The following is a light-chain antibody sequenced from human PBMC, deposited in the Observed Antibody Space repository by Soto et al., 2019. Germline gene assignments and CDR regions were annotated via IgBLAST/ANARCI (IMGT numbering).Light chain of an antibody. CDR3: RQALDPPYT. V-gene: IGKV2-28*01. CDR2: LGS. Sequence: DIVMTQSPLSLPVTPGEPASISCRSSQSLLHRTGYMHLDWYLQKTGQSPQLLIYLGSHRASGDPDRFSGSGSSTDCTLKISRVETADVGVYYCRQALDPPYTVGQGTKLEI. CDR1: QSLLHRTGYMH. J-gene: IGKJ2*01.